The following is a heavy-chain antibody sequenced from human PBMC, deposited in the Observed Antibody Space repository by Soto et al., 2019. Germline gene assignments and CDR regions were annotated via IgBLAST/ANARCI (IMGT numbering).Heavy chain of an antibody. CDR1: GGSISSGGYS. CDR3: ARGERQQQRDY. V-gene: IGHV4-30-2*01. J-gene: IGHJ4*02. D-gene: IGHD6-13*01. Sequence: SETLSLTCAVSGGSISSGGYSWSWIRQPPGKGLEWIGEIYHSGSTNYNPSLKSRVIISVDKSKNQFSLKLSSVTDADTAVYYCARGERQQQRDYWGQGTLVTVSS. CDR2: IYHSGST.